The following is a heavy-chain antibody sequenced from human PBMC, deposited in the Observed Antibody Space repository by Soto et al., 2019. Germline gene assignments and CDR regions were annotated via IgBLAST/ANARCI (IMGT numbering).Heavy chain of an antibody. D-gene: IGHD2-21*02. CDR3: ARCSVVTAFGY. CDR2: IYYSGSA. CDR1: GGSISSGGYY. V-gene: IGHV4-31*03. Sequence: QVQLQESGPGLVKPSQTLSLTCTVSGGSISSGGYYWTWIRQHPGKGLEWIGYIYYSGSAYYNPSLRSXXTXSXXPSKNQFSLKLSSVTAAGTAVDSCARCSVVTAFGYWGPGTLVTVSS. J-gene: IGHJ4*02.